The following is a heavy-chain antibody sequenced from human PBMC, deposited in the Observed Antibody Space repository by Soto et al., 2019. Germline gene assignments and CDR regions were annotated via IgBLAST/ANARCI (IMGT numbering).Heavy chain of an antibody. D-gene: IGHD2-2*01. V-gene: IGHV4-59*08. J-gene: IGHJ4*02. CDR2: IYYTGTT. CDR1: NGSFSPNY. CDR3: ASRPPGVTYHAVFDY. Sequence: SETLSLTCIVSNGSFSPNYWAWIRQPPGKGLEWLGYIYYTGTTSYNPSLKSRVTLSLETSKSQFSLRLTSVTASDTAIYYCASRPPGVTYHAVFDYWGQGAQVTVSS.